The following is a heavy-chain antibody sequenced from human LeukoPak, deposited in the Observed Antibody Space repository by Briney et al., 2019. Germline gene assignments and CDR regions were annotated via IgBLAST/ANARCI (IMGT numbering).Heavy chain of an antibody. V-gene: IGHV4-59*01. Sequence: PSETLSLTCTVSGGSISGYYWSWIRQPPGKGLEWIGYIYYSGSTNYNPSLKSRVTISVDTSKNQFSLKLSSVTAADTAVYYCASGTSSSWYLFDYWGQGTLVTVSS. CDR1: GGSISGYY. CDR2: IYYSGST. J-gene: IGHJ4*02. D-gene: IGHD6-13*01. CDR3: ASGTSSSWYLFDY.